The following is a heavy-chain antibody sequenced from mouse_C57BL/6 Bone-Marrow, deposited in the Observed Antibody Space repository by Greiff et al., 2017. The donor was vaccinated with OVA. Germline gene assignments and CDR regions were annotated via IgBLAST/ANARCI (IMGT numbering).Heavy chain of an antibody. V-gene: IGHV10-1*01. D-gene: IGHD2-4*01. CDR3: VRHQDYDYDWYFDV. Sequence: EAGGGLVQPKGSLKLSCAASGFSFNTYAMNWVRQAPGKGLELVARIRSKSNNYATYYADSVKDRFTISRDDSESMLYLQMNNLKTEDTAMYYCVRHQDYDYDWYFDVWGTGTTVTVSS. J-gene: IGHJ1*03. CDR1: GFSFNTYA. CDR2: IRSKSNNYAT.